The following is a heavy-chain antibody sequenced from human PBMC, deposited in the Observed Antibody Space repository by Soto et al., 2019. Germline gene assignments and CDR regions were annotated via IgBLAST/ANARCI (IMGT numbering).Heavy chain of an antibody. Sequence: GGSLRLSCAASGFTFSTYDMHWVRHPTGKGLEWVSAIGTLHDTFYSDSVKGRLTISRENAKNSLYLQMSSLRAEDTAVYYCARHPERIAEIGWFDPWGQGTLVTVSS. V-gene: IGHV3-13*01. CDR1: GFTFSTYD. CDR3: ARHPERIAEIGWFDP. CDR2: IGTLHDT. D-gene: IGHD6-13*01. J-gene: IGHJ5*02.